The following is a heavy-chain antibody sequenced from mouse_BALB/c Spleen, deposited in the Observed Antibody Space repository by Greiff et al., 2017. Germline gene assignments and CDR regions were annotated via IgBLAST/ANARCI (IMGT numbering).Heavy chain of an antibody. CDR2: IRLKSNNYAT. D-gene: IGHD2-1*01. CDR3: TRYGNYYFDY. Sequence: EVKLQESGGGLVQPGGSMKLSCVASGFTFSNYWMNWVRQSPEKGLEWVAEIRLKSNNYATHYAESVKGRFTISRDDSKSSVYLQMNNLRAEDTGIYYCTRYGNYYFDYWGQGTTLTVSS. J-gene: IGHJ2*01. V-gene: IGHV6-6*02. CDR1: GFTFSNYW.